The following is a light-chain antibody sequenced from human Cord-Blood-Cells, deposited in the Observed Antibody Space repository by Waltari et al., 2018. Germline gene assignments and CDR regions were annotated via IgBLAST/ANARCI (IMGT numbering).Light chain of an antibody. CDR2: DVS. J-gene: IGLJ3*02. CDR3: SSYTSSSTLV. CDR1: SSDVGGYNY. V-gene: IGLV2-14*03. Sequence: QSALTQPASVSGSPGQSITIPCPGTSSDVGGYNYVSWYQQHPGKAPQLMIYDVSNRPSGVSNRFSGSKSGNTASLTISGLQAEDEADYYCSSYTSSSTLVFGGGTKLTVL.